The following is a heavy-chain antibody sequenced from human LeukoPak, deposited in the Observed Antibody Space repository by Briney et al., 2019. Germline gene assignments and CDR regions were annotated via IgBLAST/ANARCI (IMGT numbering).Heavy chain of an antibody. Sequence: SETLSLTCTVSGDSISSYYWSWIRQPPGKGLEWIGYIYYSGSTNYNPSLKSRVTISVDTSKNQFSLKLSSVTAADTAVYYCARVGSSSSFGHWGQGTLVTVSS. CDR2: IYYSGST. CDR1: GDSISSYY. D-gene: IGHD6-6*01. CDR3: ARVGSSSSFGH. V-gene: IGHV4-59*01. J-gene: IGHJ4*02.